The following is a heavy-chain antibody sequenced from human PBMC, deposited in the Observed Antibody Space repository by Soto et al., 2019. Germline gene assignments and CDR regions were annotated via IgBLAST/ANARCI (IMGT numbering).Heavy chain of an antibody. CDR3: ATLGNYPLYWFDP. V-gene: IGHV4-31*03. Sequence: QVQLQESGPGLVKPSQTLSLTCSVSGGSISRGGYYWSWIRQHPGKGLELIGYIYYSGSTYYNPSLKSRSSISIATSKNQFSLRLSSVTAADTAVYYCATLGNYPLYWFDPWGQGTLVTVSS. CDR2: IYYSGST. CDR1: GGSISRGGYY. J-gene: IGHJ5*02. D-gene: IGHD7-27*01.